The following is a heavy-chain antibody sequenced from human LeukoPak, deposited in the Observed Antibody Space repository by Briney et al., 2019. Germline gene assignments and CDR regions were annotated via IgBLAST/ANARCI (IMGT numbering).Heavy chain of an antibody. V-gene: IGHV3-30-3*01. CDR2: ISYDGSNR. J-gene: IGHJ4*02. Sequence: GGSLRLSCAASGFTFSRHAMYWVRQAPGKGLEWLAFISYDGSNRYYDDSSKGRFTISRDNSNNSLYLQMNSLRHEDTDVYFCARDFMSWSMDYWGQGTLVTVSS. CDR3: ARDFMSWSMDY. CDR1: GFTFSRHA. D-gene: IGHD2/OR15-2a*01.